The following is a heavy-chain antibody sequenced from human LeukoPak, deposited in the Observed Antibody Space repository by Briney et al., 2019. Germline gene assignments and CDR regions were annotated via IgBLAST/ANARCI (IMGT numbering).Heavy chain of an antibody. CDR1: GGSFSGYY. CDR3: ARGRGHIDY. Sequence: SETLSLTCAVYGGSFSGYYWSWIRQPPGKGLEWIGEINHSGSTNYNPSLKSRVTISVDTSKNQFSLKLSSVTAADTAVYYCARGRGHIDYWGQGTLVTVSS. CDR2: INHSGST. D-gene: IGHD3-16*01. J-gene: IGHJ4*02. V-gene: IGHV4-34*01.